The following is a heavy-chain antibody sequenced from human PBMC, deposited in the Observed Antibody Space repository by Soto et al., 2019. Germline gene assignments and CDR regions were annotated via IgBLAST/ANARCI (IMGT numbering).Heavy chain of an antibody. D-gene: IGHD4-17*01. CDR1: GFTFTTYS. CDR2: ISASSSHI. J-gene: IGHJ4*02. V-gene: IGHV3-21*01. Sequence: EVQLVESGGGLVKPGGSLRLSCAASGFTFTTYSMNWVRQAPGQGLEWVSSISASSSHIYYAGSVTGRFTISRDNAENSLYLQMNRLRVEDTAVYYCARDVYGDYAHDYWGQGTLVTVSS. CDR3: ARDVYGDYAHDY.